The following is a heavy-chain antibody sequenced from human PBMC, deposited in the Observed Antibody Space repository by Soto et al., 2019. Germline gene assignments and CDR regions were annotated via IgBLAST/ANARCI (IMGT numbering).Heavy chain of an antibody. Sequence: SETLSLTCTVSNGSLSSNYWSWIRQSPGKGLEWIGNIYYSGSTNYNPSLKSRVTMSVDTSKNQFTLKLSSVTAADTGVYFCARSFMVPVAFFDYWGQGTLVTVSS. V-gene: IGHV4-59*01. D-gene: IGHD3-10*01. CDR2: IYYSGST. J-gene: IGHJ4*02. CDR3: ARSFMVPVAFFDY. CDR1: NGSLSSNY.